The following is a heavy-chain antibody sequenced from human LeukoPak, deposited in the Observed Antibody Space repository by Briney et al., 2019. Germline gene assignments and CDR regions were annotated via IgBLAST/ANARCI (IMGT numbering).Heavy chain of an antibody. Sequence: GGSLRLSCTASGFTFSRYWMRWVRQAPGKGLVWVSRIKSDGSETSYADSVKGRFTISRDNAKNTLYLQMSSLRAEDTAVYYCARVGYYDSSGYPPFFDYWGQGTLVTVSS. CDR1: GFTFSRYW. V-gene: IGHV3-74*01. J-gene: IGHJ4*02. CDR2: IKSDGSET. CDR3: ARVGYYDSSGYPPFFDY. D-gene: IGHD3-22*01.